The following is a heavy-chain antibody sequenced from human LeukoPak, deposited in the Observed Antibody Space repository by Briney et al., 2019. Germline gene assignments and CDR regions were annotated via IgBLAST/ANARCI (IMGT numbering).Heavy chain of an antibody. J-gene: IGHJ6*02. V-gene: IGHV3-30-3*01. D-gene: IGHD2-15*01. CDR3: ARDLVECGGGSCPTQGAYGMDV. CDR1: GFTFSNYG. CDR2: ISYDGSDK. Sequence: GGSLRLSCAVSGFTFSNYGMHWVRQAPGKGLEWVAFISYDGSDKNYADYVKGRFTISRDNSENTLYLQMNSLRVEDTAVYYCARDLVECGGGSCPTQGAYGMDVWGQGTTVTISS.